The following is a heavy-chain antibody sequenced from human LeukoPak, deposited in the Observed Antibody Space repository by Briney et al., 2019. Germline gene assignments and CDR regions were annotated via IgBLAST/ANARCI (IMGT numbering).Heavy chain of an antibody. CDR2: IKKDGSEK. CDR3: ARESEHSVSQVDFDL. D-gene: IGHD2-15*01. V-gene: IGHV3-7*01. CDR1: GFTFSSYW. Sequence: GGSLRLSCAASGFTFSSYWMSWVRQAPGKGLEWVANIKKDGSEKYYVDSVKGRFTISRDNAKNSLYLQMNSLRGEDTAVYYCARESEHSVSQVDFDLWGQGTMVTVSS. J-gene: IGHJ3*01.